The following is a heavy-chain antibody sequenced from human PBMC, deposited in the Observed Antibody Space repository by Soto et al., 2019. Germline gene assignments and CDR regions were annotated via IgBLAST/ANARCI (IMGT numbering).Heavy chain of an antibody. CDR1: GFTFSSYG. Sequence: QVQLVESGGGVVQPGRSLRLSCAASGFTFSSYGMHWVRQAPGKGLECVAVIWYDGSNKYYADSVKGRFTISRDNSKNTLYLQMNSLRAEDTAVYYCARAARGGNYFDYWGQGTLVTVSS. CDR3: ARAARGGNYFDY. J-gene: IGHJ4*02. CDR2: IWYDGSNK. D-gene: IGHD2-15*01. V-gene: IGHV3-33*01.